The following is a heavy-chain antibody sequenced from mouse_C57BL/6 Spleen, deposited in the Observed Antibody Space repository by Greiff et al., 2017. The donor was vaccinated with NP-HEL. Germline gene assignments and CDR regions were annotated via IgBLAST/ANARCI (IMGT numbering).Heavy chain of an antibody. J-gene: IGHJ4*01. CDR2: ISSGSSTI. V-gene: IGHV5-17*01. Sequence: EVKLQESGGGLVKPGGSLKLSCAASGFTFSDYGMHWVRQAPAKGLEWVAYISSGSSTIYYADTVQGRFPLSSDNAKKTLFLHMTSLRSEDTAMYYCASPAYDGYYVGGYYYAMDYWCQGTSDTISS. CDR3: ASPAYDGYYVGGYYYAMDY. D-gene: IGHD2-3*01. CDR1: GFTFSDYG.